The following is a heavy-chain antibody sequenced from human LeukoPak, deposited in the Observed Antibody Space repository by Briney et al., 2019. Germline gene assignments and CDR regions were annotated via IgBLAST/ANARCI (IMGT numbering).Heavy chain of an antibody. D-gene: IGHD2-2*01. CDR2: ISWDGCST. V-gene: IGHV3-43D*04. CDR3: ARDMGYCSRTSCWYYYYGMDV. Sequence: GGSLRLSCASTGFTFDDYAMHWVRHTPGNGLECVSLISWDGCSTYYADSVTVRFTMSRDHSNNSLDLQMHSLRAECNGSYYCARDMGYCSRTSCWYYYYGMDVWGKGSTVTVS. CDR1: GFTFDDYA. J-gene: IGHJ6*04.